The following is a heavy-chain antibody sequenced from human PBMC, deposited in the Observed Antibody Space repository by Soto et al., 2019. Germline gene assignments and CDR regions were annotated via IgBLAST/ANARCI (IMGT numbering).Heavy chain of an antibody. D-gene: IGHD3-3*01. Sequence: SETLSLTCTVSGGSISTYYWNWIRQSPGKGLEWIGYIYRTGSTHYNPSLNSRAAISLGTSRNQFSLQLRSVTAADTAVYFCARQIGDDPFDIWGQGTMVTVSS. V-gene: IGHV4-4*09. CDR1: GGSISTYY. CDR2: IYRTGST. J-gene: IGHJ3*02. CDR3: ARQIGDDPFDI.